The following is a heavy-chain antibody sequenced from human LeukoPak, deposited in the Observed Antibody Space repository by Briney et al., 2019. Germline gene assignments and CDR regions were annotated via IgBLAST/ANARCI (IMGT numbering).Heavy chain of an antibody. J-gene: IGHJ6*03. D-gene: IGHD3-3*01. CDR2: ISYDGSNK. CDR1: GFTFSSYA. V-gene: IGHV3-30*04. Sequence: GGSLRLSCAASGFTFSSYAMHWVRQAPGKGLEWVAVISYDGSNKYYADSVKGRFTISRDNSKNTLYLQMNSLRAEDTAVYYCVRDRVEWTTRFLVQYYYMDVWGKGTTVTVSS. CDR3: VRDRVEWTTRFLVQYYYMDV.